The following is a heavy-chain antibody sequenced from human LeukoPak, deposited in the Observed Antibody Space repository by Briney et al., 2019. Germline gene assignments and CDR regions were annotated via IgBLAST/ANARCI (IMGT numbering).Heavy chain of an antibody. CDR1: GGSFSVYY. D-gene: IGHD6-13*01. CDR3: ARGWGIAAAGTWASWPGTAAHWFDP. J-gene: IGHJ5*02. Sequence: SETLSLTCAVYGGSFSVYYSSGIPHPPPRGLEWGGEINQSGSTNYNPPLKSRVTISVDTSKNQFSLKLSSVTAADTAVYYCARGWGIAAAGTWASWPGTAAHWFDPWGQGTLVTVSS. V-gene: IGHV4-34*01. CDR2: INQSGST.